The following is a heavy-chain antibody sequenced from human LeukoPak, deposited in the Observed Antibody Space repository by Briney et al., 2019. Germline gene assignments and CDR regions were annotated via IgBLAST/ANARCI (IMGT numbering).Heavy chain of an antibody. D-gene: IGHD6-13*01. V-gene: IGHV3-11*05. CDR2: ISSSSSFT. Sequence: GGSLRLSCAASGFTFSDHYMSWIRQAPGKGLEWVSYISSSSSFTNYADSVKGRFTISRDNAKTPLYLQMNSLRAEDTAVYYCARDRYSSSWFDIWGQGTKVTVSS. J-gene: IGHJ3*02. CDR1: GFTFSDHY. CDR3: ARDRYSSSWFDI.